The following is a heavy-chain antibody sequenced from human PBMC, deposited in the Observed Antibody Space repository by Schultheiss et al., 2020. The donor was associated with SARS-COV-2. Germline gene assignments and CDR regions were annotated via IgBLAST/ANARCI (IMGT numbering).Heavy chain of an antibody. CDR1: GYTFTSYG. CDR3: ARDRGVAGTNNWFDP. V-gene: IGHV1-18*04. Sequence: ASVKVSCKASGYTFTSYGISWVRQAPGQGLEWMGWISAYNGNTNYAQKLQGRVTMTTDTSTSTVYMELSSLTSDDTAVYYCARDRGVAGTNNWFDPWGQGTLVTVSS. D-gene: IGHD6-19*01. CDR2: ISAYNGNT. J-gene: IGHJ5*02.